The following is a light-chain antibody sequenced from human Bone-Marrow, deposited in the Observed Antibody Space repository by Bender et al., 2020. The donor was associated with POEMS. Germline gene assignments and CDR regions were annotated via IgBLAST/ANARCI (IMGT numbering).Light chain of an antibody. V-gene: IGLV1-40*01. CDR1: SSNTGSGYD. CDR2: GYN. J-gene: IGLJ3*02. Sequence: QSVLTQPPSVSGAPGQRVTISCTGSSSNTGSGYDINWYQHLPGTAPKLLIYGYNNRPSGVPDRFSGSKSGTSASLAITGLQAEDEGDYYCSSYAGSNNPRFGGGTKLTVL. CDR3: SSYAGSNNPR.